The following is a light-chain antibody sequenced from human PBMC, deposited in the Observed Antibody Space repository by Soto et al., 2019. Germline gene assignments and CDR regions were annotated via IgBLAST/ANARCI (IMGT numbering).Light chain of an antibody. CDR3: QHYNSYSEA. Sequence: DIQMTQSPSTLSASLGDRVTITCRASQTITSGLAWHQQKPGKAPKLLIYKASSLESGVPSRFSGSGSGTEFTLTISSLQPDDFATYYCQHYNSYSEAFGQGTKVDI. V-gene: IGKV1-5*03. CDR1: QTITSG. J-gene: IGKJ1*01. CDR2: KAS.